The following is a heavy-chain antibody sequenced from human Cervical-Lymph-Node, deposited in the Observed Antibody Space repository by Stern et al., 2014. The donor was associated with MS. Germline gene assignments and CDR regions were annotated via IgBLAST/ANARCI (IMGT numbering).Heavy chain of an antibody. J-gene: IGHJ3*01. CDR3: AKLSVGYCDSLSCYGSFDL. CDR2: ITGYNHAT. V-gene: IGHV3-23*04. Sequence: EVQLEESGGGLVQPGGSLRLSCVASGFTFSSYAMTWVRQAPGKGLEWVSTITGYNHATFYAESVKGRFTISRDTSKSTMYLQMNTVRAGDTAVYYCAKLSVGYCDSLSCYGSFDLWGQGTMVAVSS. D-gene: IGHD5-18*01. CDR1: GFTFSSYA.